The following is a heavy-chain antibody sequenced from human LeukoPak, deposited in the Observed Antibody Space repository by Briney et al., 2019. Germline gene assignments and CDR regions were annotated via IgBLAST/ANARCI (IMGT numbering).Heavy chain of an antibody. Sequence: PSETLSLTCAVYGGSFSGYYWSWIRQPPGKGLEWIGEINHSGSTNYNPSLKSRVTISVDTSKNQFSLKLSSVTAADTAVYYCARDPTTYCTNGVCYTDWFDPWGQGTLVTVSS. CDR1: GGSFSGYY. CDR3: ARDPTTYCTNGVCYTDWFDP. CDR2: INHSGST. V-gene: IGHV4-34*01. D-gene: IGHD2-8*01. J-gene: IGHJ5*02.